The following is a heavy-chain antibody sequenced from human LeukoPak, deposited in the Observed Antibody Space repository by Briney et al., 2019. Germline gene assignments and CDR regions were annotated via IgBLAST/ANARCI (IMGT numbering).Heavy chain of an antibody. CDR1: GFTFSNYG. CDR2: ITSGVGIT. J-gene: IGHJ4*02. V-gene: IGHV3-23*01. D-gene: IGHD3-10*01. CDR3: AKGDYYDFDY. Sequence: PGGSLRLSCAASGFTFSNYGMNWVRQAPGKGLEWVSIITSGVGITYYADSVKGRFTISRDNSKNTLYLQMNSLRAEDTAVYYCAKGDYYDFDYWGQGTLATVSS.